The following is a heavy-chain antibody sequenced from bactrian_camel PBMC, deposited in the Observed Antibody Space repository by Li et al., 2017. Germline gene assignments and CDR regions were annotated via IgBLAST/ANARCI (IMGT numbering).Heavy chain of an antibody. Sequence: QLVESGGDLVHSGGSLRLSCAAAGYDSSTYCLGWFRQVPGKEREGVAAIDSDGSTIYADSVKGRFTITQDNANNTLYLQMNSLKTEDTAVYYCAIPRIGVEWTNFPGVRGPRSPSP. CDR2: IDSDGST. D-gene: IGHD2*01. CDR1: GYDSSTYC. J-gene: IGHJ4*01. CDR3: AIPRIGVEWTNFP. V-gene: IGHV3S53*01.